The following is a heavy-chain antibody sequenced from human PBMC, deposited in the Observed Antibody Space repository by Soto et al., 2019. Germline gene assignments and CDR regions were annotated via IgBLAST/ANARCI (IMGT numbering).Heavy chain of an antibody. CDR3: ARGRYGDYDY. D-gene: IGHD4-17*01. Sequence: QVQLQEPGPGLVKPSETLSLTCTVSGGSVSSGTYYWSWIRQPPGKRLEWIGYIYYSGSTSYNPSFKSRVTLSLDTSKTQFSLKLRSVTAADTAIYYCARGRYGDYDYWGQGTLVTVSS. CDR1: GGSVSSGTYY. V-gene: IGHV4-61*01. J-gene: IGHJ4*02. CDR2: IYYSGST.